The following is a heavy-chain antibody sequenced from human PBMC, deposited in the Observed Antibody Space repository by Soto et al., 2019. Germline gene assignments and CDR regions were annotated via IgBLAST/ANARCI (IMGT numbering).Heavy chain of an antibody. D-gene: IGHD5-12*01. V-gene: IGHV3-23*01. CDR3: AKDLVGDGYNWVAFDI. Sequence: GGSLRLSCAASGFTFSSYAMSWVRQAPGKGLEWVSAISGSGGSTYYADSVKGRFTISRDNSKNTLYLQMNSLRAEDTAVYYCAKDLVGDGYNWVAFDIWGQGTMVTVSS. J-gene: IGHJ3*02. CDR1: GFTFSSYA. CDR2: ISGSGGST.